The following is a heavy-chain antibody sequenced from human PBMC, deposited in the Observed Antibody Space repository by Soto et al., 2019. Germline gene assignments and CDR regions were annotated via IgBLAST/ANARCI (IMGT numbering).Heavy chain of an antibody. CDR3: AKSLGPEMATMEDAFDL. Sequence: EVQLLESGGGLVQPGGSLRLSCAASGFTFSSYAMSWVRQAPGKGLEWVSAISGSGGSTYYADSVKGRFTISRDNSKNTLYLQMNSLRAEDTAVYYCAKSLGPEMATMEDAFDLWGQGTMVTVSS. CDR1: GFTFSSYA. J-gene: IGHJ3*01. CDR2: ISGSGGST. D-gene: IGHD5-12*01. V-gene: IGHV3-23*01.